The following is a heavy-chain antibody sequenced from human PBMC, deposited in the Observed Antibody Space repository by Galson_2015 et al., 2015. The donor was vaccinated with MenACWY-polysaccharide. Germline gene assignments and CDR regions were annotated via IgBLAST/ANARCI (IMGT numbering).Heavy chain of an antibody. CDR2: INAGSDDT. V-gene: IGHV1-3*01. Sequence: SVKVSCKASGSNFPKYPMHWVRQAPRQGLEWMGCINAGSDDTEYSQNFQGRVTITRDTSANTAYMELSSLTSEDTAVYFCARGTGADHWGQGALVTVSS. CDR3: ARGTGADH. D-gene: IGHD3/OR15-3a*01. J-gene: IGHJ4*02. CDR1: GSNFPKYP.